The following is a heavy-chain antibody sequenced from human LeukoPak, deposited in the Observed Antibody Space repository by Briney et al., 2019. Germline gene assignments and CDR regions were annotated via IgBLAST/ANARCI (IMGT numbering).Heavy chain of an antibody. D-gene: IGHD4-17*01. J-gene: IGHJ3*02. Sequence: GWCLRLSCAASGFIVSSNYMSWVRQAPGKGLEWVSIIYSGGSTYYADSVKGRFTISRDNSKNTLYLQMNSLRAEDTAVYYCARHLSGDDIWGQGTMVTVSS. CDR2: IYSGGST. V-gene: IGHV3-53*01. CDR3: ARHLSGDDI. CDR1: GFIVSSNY.